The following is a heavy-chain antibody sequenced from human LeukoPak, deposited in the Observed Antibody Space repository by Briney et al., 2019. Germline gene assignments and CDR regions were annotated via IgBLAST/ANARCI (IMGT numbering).Heavy chain of an antibody. J-gene: IGHJ5*02. CDR1: GGSISSGSYY. V-gene: IGHV4-61*02. D-gene: IGHD1-26*01. Sequence: NPSQTLSLTCTVSGGSISSGSYYWSWIRQPAGKGLEWIGRIYTSGSTNYNPSLKSRVTISVDTSKNQFSLKLSSVTAADTAVYYCARDRRRGGSPSDLSWFDPWGQGTLVTVSS. CDR3: ARDRRRGGSPSDLSWFDP. CDR2: IYTSGST.